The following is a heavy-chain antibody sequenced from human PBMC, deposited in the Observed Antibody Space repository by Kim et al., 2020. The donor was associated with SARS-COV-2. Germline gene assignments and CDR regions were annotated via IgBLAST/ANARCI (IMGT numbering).Heavy chain of an antibody. Sequence: NPSLKSRVTISVDTSTTQSSLKLSSVTAADTAVYYCMLWFGESSLGGMDVWGQGTTVTVSS. CDR3: MLWFGESSLGGMDV. D-gene: IGHD3-10*01. J-gene: IGHJ6*02. V-gene: IGHV4-39*01.